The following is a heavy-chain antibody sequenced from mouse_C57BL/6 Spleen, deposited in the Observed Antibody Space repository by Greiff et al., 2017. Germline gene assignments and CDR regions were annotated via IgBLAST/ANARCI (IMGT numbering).Heavy chain of an antibody. CDR1: GYTFTSYW. CDR2: IYPSDSET. V-gene: IGHV1-61*01. D-gene: IGHD1-1*01. Sequence: VQLQQPGAELVRPGSSVKLSCKASGYTFTSYWMDWVKQRPGQGLEWIGNIYPSDSETHYNQKFKDKATLTVDKSSSTAYMQLSSLTSEDSAVYYCAYYGSSYGYWGQGTTLTVSS. CDR3: AYYGSSYGY. J-gene: IGHJ2*01.